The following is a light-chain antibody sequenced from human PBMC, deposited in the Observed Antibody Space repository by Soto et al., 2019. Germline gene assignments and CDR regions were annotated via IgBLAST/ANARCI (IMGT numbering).Light chain of an antibody. J-gene: IGKJ1*01. CDR1: QTVSSSF. Sequence: EIVLTQCPCALSLSAGERATLSCRASQTVSSSFLAWYQQTPGQAPRLLIYAASSRATGIPDRFSGSGSGTDFTLTISRLEPEDFAVYYCQQYGNSPQTFGQGTKVDI. CDR2: AAS. CDR3: QQYGNSPQT. V-gene: IGKV3-20*01.